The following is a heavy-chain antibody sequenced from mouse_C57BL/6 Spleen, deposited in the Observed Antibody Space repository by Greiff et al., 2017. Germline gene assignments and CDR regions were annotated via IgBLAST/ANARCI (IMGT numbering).Heavy chain of an antibody. D-gene: IGHD1-1*01. J-gene: IGHJ2*01. CDR2: ISSGGSYT. Sequence: EVKLVESGGDLVKPGGSLKLSCAASGFTFSSYGMSWVRQTPDKRLEWVATISSGGSYTYYPDSVKGRFTISRDNAKNTLYLQMSSLKSEDTARYYCARLTTVVATVYYFDYWGQGTTLTVSS. CDR3: ARLTTVVATVYYFDY. V-gene: IGHV5-6*01. CDR1: GFTFSSYG.